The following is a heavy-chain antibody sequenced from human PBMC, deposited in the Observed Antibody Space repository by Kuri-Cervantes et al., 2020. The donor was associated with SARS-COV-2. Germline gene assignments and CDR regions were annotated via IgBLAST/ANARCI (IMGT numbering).Heavy chain of an antibody. Sequence: GESLKISCAASGFTFRDYYMSWIRQAPGKGLEWVSYISSSGSTIYYADSVKGRFTISRDSAKNSLYLQMNSLRAEDTAVYYCARDQLAAAGTPAPDYWGQGTLVTVSS. V-gene: IGHV3-11*04. J-gene: IGHJ4*02. CDR2: ISSSGSTI. CDR1: GFTFRDYY. D-gene: IGHD6-13*01. CDR3: ARDQLAAAGTPAPDY.